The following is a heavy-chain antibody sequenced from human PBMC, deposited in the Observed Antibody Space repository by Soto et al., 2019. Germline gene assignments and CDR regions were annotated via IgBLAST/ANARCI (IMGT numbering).Heavy chain of an antibody. Sequence: EVQLVESGGGLVQPGGSLRLSCAASGFTFSSYWMHWVRQAPGKGLVWVSRINSDGSSTSYADSVKGRFTISRDNAKNTLYQQISRLRADDTVVYYSTRDSSGSYHYYYYGMDVWGQGTTVTVSS. CDR1: GFTFSSYW. D-gene: IGHD1-26*01. J-gene: IGHJ6*02. V-gene: IGHV3-74*01. CDR2: INSDGSST. CDR3: TRDSSGSYHYYYYGMDV.